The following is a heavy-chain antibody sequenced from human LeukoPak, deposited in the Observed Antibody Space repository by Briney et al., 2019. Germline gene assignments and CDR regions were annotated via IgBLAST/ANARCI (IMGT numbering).Heavy chain of an antibody. D-gene: IGHD2-15*01. Sequence: PGGSLRLSCAGSGFTFSTYAMNWVRQAPGKGLEWVSAISDSGGHTYYADSVEGRFTISRDNSKNTLYLQMNSLGAEDTAVYFCAKVRMGGGYLDYWGQGTLVTVSS. V-gene: IGHV3-23*01. CDR1: GFTFSTYA. CDR3: AKVRMGGGYLDY. J-gene: IGHJ4*02. CDR2: ISDSGGHT.